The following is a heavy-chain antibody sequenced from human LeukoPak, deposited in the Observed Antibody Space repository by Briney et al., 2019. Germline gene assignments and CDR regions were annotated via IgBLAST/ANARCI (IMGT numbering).Heavy chain of an antibody. CDR1: GFTFGDTW. CDR3: ATSYDLGWLIGY. Sequence: GGSLRLSCAASGFTFGDTWMNWVRQAPGQGPEWVANIKQDGSEKFYVASVKGRFTISRDNAKNSLYLQMNSLRAEDTALYYCATSYDLGWLIGYWGQGTLVTVSS. V-gene: IGHV3-7*03. CDR2: IKQDGSEK. D-gene: IGHD3/OR15-3a*01. J-gene: IGHJ4*02.